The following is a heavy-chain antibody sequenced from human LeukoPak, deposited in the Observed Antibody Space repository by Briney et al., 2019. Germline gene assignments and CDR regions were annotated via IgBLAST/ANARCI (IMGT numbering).Heavy chain of an antibody. Sequence: SQTLSLTCAISGDSVSSNSAAWNWIRQSPSRGLEWLGRTYYRSKWYNDYAVSVKSRITINPDTSKNQFSLQLNSVTPEDTAVYYCARDGGTTRRYYYYGMDVWGQGTTVTVSS. V-gene: IGHV6-1*01. CDR1: GDSVSSNSAA. CDR2: TYYRSKWYN. J-gene: IGHJ6*02. D-gene: IGHD1-7*01. CDR3: ARDGGTTRRYYYYGMDV.